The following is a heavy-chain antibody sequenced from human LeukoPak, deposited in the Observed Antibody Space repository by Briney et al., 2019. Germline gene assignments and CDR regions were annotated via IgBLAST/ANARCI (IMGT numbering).Heavy chain of an antibody. CDR2: INPNSGGT. V-gene: IGHV1-2*02. D-gene: IGHD3-22*01. CDR3: ARDPMIVVVDDAFDI. J-gene: IGHJ3*02. CDR1: GYTFTGYY. Sequence: GASVKVSCKASGYTFTGYYMHWVRQAPGQGLEWMGWINPNSGGTNYAQKFQGRVTMTRDTSISTAYMELSRLRSDDTAVYYCARDPMIVVVDDAFDIWGQGTMVTVSS.